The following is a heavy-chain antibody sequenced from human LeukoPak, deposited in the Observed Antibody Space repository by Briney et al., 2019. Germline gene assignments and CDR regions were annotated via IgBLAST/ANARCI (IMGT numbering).Heavy chain of an antibody. Sequence: GASVKVSCTASGYTFTSYAMHWVRQAPGQRLEWMGWINAGNGNTKYSQKFQGRVTITRDTSASTAYMELSSLRSEDTAVYYCAKDRDTSGCPGHWGQGTLVTVSS. J-gene: IGHJ4*02. V-gene: IGHV1-3*01. D-gene: IGHD3-22*01. CDR2: INAGNGNT. CDR1: GYTFTSYA. CDR3: AKDRDTSGCPGH.